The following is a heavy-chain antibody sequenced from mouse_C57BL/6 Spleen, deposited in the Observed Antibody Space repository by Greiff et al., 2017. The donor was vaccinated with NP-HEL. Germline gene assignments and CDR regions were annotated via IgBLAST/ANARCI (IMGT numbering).Heavy chain of an antibody. J-gene: IGHJ1*03. CDR3: ARSYDYDDWYFDV. D-gene: IGHD2-4*01. Sequence: VQLVESGPELVKPGASVKISCKASGYAFSSSWMNWVKQRPGKGLEWIGRIYPGDGDTNYNGKFKGKATLTVDKPSSTAYMQLSSLTSEDSAVYYCARSYDYDDWYFDVWGTGTTVTVSS. CDR1: GYAFSSSW. CDR2: IYPGDGDT. V-gene: IGHV1-82*01.